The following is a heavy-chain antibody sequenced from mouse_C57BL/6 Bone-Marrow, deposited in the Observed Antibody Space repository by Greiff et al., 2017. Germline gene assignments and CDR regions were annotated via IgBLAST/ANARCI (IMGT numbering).Heavy chain of an antibody. J-gene: IGHJ2*01. Sequence: QVQLQQSGAELVMPGASVKLSCKASGYTFTSYWMHWVKQRPGQGLEWIGEIDPSDSYTNYNQKFKGKSTLTVDKSSSTAYMQLSSLTSEDSAVYYCARGGLVRPPFDYWGQGTTLTVSS. CDR3: ARGGLVRPPFDY. V-gene: IGHV1-69*01. D-gene: IGHD2-14*01. CDR2: IDPSDSYT. CDR1: GYTFTSYW.